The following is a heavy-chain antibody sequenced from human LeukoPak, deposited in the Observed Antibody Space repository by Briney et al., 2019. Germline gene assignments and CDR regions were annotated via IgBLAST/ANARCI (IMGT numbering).Heavy chain of an antibody. D-gene: IGHD6-6*01. J-gene: IGHJ6*02. V-gene: IGHV3-9*01. CDR1: GFTFDDHA. Sequence: GGSPRLSCAASGFTFDDHAMHWVRQAPGKGLEWVSGISWNSGSTAYADSVKGRFTISRDNAKNSLYLQMNSLRGEDTALYSCAKQGSSSWSSYYYYGMDVWGQGTTVTVSS. CDR2: ISWNSGST. CDR3: AKQGSSSWSSYYYYGMDV.